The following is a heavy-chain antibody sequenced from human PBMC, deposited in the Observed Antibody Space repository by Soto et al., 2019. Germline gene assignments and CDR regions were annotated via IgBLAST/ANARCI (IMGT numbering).Heavy chain of an antibody. CDR3: AKVCSGRWFGELFFDY. J-gene: IGHJ4*02. CDR2: ISGSGGST. Sequence: GGSLRLSCAASGFTFSSYAMSWVRQAPGKGLEWVSAISGSGGSTYYADSVKGRFTISRDNSKNTLYLQMNSLRAEDTAVYYCAKVCSGRWFGELFFDYWGQGTLVTVSS. V-gene: IGHV3-23*01. D-gene: IGHD3-10*01. CDR1: GFTFSSYA.